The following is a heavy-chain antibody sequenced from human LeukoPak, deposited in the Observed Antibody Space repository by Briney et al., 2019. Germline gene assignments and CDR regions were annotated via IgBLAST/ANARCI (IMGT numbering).Heavy chain of an antibody. CDR2: ISGSSSTM. Sequence: GGSLRLSCAASGFNLSSYSMNWVRQAPGKGLEWVSYISGSSSTMDYADSVRGRFTISRDNAKNSLYLQMNSLRAEDTAVYYFARAIVGSLDYWGQGTLVTVSS. CDR1: GFNLSSYS. CDR3: ARAIVGSLDY. D-gene: IGHD2-15*01. V-gene: IGHV3-48*01. J-gene: IGHJ4*02.